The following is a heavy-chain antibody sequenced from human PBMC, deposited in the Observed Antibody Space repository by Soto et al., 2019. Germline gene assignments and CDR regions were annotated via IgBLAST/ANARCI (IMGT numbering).Heavy chain of an antibody. CDR2: IKQDGSEK. CDR3: ARDIVVVPAANYYYYYGMDV. V-gene: IGHV3-7*01. CDR1: GFTFSSYW. J-gene: IGHJ6*02. D-gene: IGHD2-2*01. Sequence: GGSLRLSCAASGFTFSSYWLSWVRQAPGKGLEWVANIKQDGSEKYYVDSVKGRFTSYRDNAKNSLYLQMNSLRAEDTAVYYCARDIVVVPAANYYYYYGMDVLGQGTTVTVSS.